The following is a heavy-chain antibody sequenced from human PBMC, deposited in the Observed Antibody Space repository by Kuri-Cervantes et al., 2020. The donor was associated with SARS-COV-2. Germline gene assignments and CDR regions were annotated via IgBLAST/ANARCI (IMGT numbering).Heavy chain of an antibody. Sequence: GSLKISCAASGFTFSSYAMSWVRQAPGKGLEWVSAISGSGGSTYYADSVKGRFTISRDNSKNTLYLQMNSLRAEDTAVYYCAKSYGSGSYPKGFDPWGQGTLVTVSS. CDR2: ISGSGGST. D-gene: IGHD3-10*01. V-gene: IGHV3-23*01. CDR1: GFTFSSYA. J-gene: IGHJ5*02. CDR3: AKSYGSGSYPKGFDP.